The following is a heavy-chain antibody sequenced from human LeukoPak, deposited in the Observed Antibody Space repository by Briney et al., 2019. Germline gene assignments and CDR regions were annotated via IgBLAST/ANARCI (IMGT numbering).Heavy chain of an antibody. CDR3: ARLQYYSDSSGYRDAFDI. Sequence: SETLSLACTASGGSISSYYWSWIRQPPGKGLEWIGYIYYSGSTNYNPSLKSRVTISVDTSKNQFSLKLSSVTAADTAVYYCARLQYYSDSSGYRDAFDIWGQGTMVTVSS. CDR1: GGSISSYY. J-gene: IGHJ3*02. CDR2: IYYSGST. D-gene: IGHD3-22*01. V-gene: IGHV4-59*08.